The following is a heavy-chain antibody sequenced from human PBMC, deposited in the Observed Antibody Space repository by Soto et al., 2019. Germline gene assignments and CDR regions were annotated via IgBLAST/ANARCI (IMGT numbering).Heavy chain of an antibody. CDR1: GYTLTSYG. D-gene: IGHD2-2*02. Sequence: ASVKVSCKGSGYTLTSYGISWVRQAPGQGLEWMGCISADNGDTNYAQKFQGRLTMTTDTSTSTAYMELRGLTSDDTAIYYCARDIRLLYPLDLWGQGTLVTFSS. J-gene: IGHJ4*02. CDR3: ARDIRLLYPLDL. V-gene: IGHV1-18*01. CDR2: ISADNGDT.